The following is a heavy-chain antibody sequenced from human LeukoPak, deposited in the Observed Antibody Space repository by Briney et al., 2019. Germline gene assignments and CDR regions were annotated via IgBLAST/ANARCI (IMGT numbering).Heavy chain of an antibody. Sequence: GGSLRLSCAASGFTFSTYSMNWVRQAPGKRLEWVSSISSSSSDTYYADSVKGRFTISRDNAKNSLYLQMNSLRADDTAVYYCARPSPSQYNWNLAPTFDYWGQGTLVTVSS. J-gene: IGHJ4*02. V-gene: IGHV3-21*01. D-gene: IGHD1-7*01. CDR2: ISSSSSDT. CDR1: GFTFSTYS. CDR3: ARPSPSQYNWNLAPTFDY.